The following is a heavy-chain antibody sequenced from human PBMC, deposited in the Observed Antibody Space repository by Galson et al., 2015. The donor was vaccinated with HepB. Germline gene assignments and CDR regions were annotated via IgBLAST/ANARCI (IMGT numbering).Heavy chain of an antibody. CDR2: IQQDGTEK. CDR1: GFTFSTYW. CDR3: ASEIGGPFDY. J-gene: IGHJ4*02. V-gene: IGHV3-7*01. Sequence: SLRLSCAASGFTFSTYWMSWVRQAPGKGLEWVANIQQDGTEKYYVDSVKGRFTISRDNAKNSLYLQMNSLRAEDTAIYYCASEIGGPFDYWGQGALVTVSS.